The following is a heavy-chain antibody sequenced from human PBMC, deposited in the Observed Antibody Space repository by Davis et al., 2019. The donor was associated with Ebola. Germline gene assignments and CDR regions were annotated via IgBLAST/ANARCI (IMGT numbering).Heavy chain of an antibody. Sequence: GESLKISCAASGFTFSSYAMNWVRQAPGKGLEWVSGISSSGDSTYYADSVKGRFTISRDNSKNTLYLQMNSLRVEDTAVYYCAKGLGSSGWYNFDYWGQGTLVTVSS. CDR2: ISSSGDST. J-gene: IGHJ4*02. CDR1: GFTFSSYA. CDR3: AKGLGSSGWYNFDY. D-gene: IGHD6-19*01. V-gene: IGHV3-23*01.